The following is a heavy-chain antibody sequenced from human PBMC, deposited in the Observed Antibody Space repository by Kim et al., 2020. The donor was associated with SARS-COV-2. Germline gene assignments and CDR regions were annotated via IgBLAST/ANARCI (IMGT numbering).Heavy chain of an antibody. CDR2: IDPSDSYT. Sequence: GESLKISCKGSGYSFTSYWISWVRQMPGKGLEWMGRIDPSDSYTNYSPSFQGHVTISADKSISTAYLQWSSLKASDTAMYYCARHGYDFWSGYTAFGHNWFDPWGQGTLVTVSS. J-gene: IGHJ5*02. D-gene: IGHD3-3*01. CDR1: GYSFTSYW. CDR3: ARHGYDFWSGYTAFGHNWFDP. V-gene: IGHV5-10-1*01.